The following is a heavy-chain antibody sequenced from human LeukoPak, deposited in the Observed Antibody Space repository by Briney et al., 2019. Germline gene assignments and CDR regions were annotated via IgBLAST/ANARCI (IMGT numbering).Heavy chain of an antibody. CDR3: ARHGYGSGSIKGDY. V-gene: IGHV4-34*01. D-gene: IGHD3-10*01. J-gene: IGHJ4*02. CDR1: GGSFSGYY. Sequence: SETLSLTCAVYGGSFSGYYWSWIRQPPGKGLEWMGEINHSGSTNYNPSLKSRVTISVDTSKNQFSLKLSSVTAADTAVYYCARHGYGSGSIKGDYWGQGTLVTVSS. CDR2: INHSGST.